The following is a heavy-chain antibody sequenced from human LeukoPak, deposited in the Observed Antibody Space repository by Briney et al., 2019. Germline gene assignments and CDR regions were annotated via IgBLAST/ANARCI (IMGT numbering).Heavy chain of an antibody. CDR1: RGSFSGYY. J-gene: IGHJ4*02. V-gene: IGHV4-34*01. D-gene: IGHD6-13*01. CDR3: ARGAGVS. Sequence: SETLSLTCAVYRGSFSGYYWSWIRQPPGKGLEWIGEINHSGSTNYNPSLKSRVTISVDTSKNQFSLKLSSVTAADTAVYYCARGAGVSGGQGTLAPVSS. CDR2: INHSGST.